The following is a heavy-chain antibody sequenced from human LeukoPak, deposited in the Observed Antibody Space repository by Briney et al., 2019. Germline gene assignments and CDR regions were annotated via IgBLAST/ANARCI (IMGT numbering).Heavy chain of an antibody. CDR2: ISYDGSNK. Sequence: GGSLRLSCAASGFTFSSYGMHWVRQAPGKGLEWVAVISYDGSNKYYADSVKGRFTISRDNSKNTLYLQMNSLRAEDTAVYYCAKATLGGPYYYYGMDVWGQGTRSPSP. D-gene: IGHD4-23*01. CDR1: GFTFSSYG. J-gene: IGHJ6*02. V-gene: IGHV3-30*18. CDR3: AKATLGGPYYYYGMDV.